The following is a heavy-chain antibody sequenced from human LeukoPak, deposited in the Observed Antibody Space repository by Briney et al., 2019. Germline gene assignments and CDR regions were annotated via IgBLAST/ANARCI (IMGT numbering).Heavy chain of an antibody. CDR3: ARGYCGGDCYGD. CDR1: GFTCSDYF. V-gene: IGHV3-21*01. CDR2: ISGSSRHI. D-gene: IGHD2-21*02. J-gene: IGHJ1*01. Sequence: GGSLRLSCAASGFTCSDYFRNWVRQAPGKGLEYVSSISGSSRHIYYADSVKGRFTISRDNTKSSLYLQMNSLRVEDMAVYYCARGYCGGDCYGDWGQGTLVTVSS.